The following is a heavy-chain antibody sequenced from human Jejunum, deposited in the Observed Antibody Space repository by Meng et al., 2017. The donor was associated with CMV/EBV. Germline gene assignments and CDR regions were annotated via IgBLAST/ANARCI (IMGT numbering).Heavy chain of an antibody. CDR1: GGPITSYF. CDR3: ARDSSTSFDY. CDR2: MSSSGGT. Sequence: QVQLQESGPGLVKPSETLSLTCSVSGGPITSYFWSWIRQPAGKGMEWIGRMSSSGGTYYNPSLKSRVTMSMDTAKNQFSLKLTSVTAADTAMYYCARDSSTSFDYWGQGTLVTVSS. V-gene: IGHV4-4*07. J-gene: IGHJ4*02.